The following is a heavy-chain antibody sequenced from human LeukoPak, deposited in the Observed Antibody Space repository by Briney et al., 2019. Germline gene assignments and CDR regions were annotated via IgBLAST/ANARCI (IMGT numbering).Heavy chain of an antibody. J-gene: IGHJ3*01. Sequence: SETLSLTCGVSGGSISSSYWSWIRQSPRKQLQWIGYIHHSGRTNYSPSLNSRVTISVDTSKNQLSLKMNSVTAADTAVYYCARPIIASTGTDRDVFDVWGQGTMVTVSS. CDR1: GGSISSSY. V-gene: IGHV4-59*01. CDR2: IHHSGRT. D-gene: IGHD6-13*01. CDR3: ARPIIASTGTDRDVFDV.